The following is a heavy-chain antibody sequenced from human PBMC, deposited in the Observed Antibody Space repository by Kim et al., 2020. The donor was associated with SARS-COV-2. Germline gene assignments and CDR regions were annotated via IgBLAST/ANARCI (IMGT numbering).Heavy chain of an antibody. Sequence: GGSLRLSCAASGFTFSNHGMHWVRQAPGKGLEWVTFISNDVNEKFYVDSVKGRFTISRDNSKNALYLQMDSLRPDDSAVYYCATSISERPVWLDHWGQGTLVAVSS. CDR2: ISNDVNEK. D-gene: IGHD6-6*01. CDR3: ATSISERPVWLDH. J-gene: IGHJ4*02. CDR1: GFTFSNHG. V-gene: IGHV3-30*03.